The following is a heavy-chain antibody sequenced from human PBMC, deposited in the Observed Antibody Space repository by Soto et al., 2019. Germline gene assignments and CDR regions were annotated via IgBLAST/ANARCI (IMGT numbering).Heavy chain of an antibody. Sequence: QVQLVQSGAEVKKPGASVKVSCKTSGYTFTSDYMHWVRQAPGLGLEWMGMINPRSGDTTYTQQIQGRVTLTSDTSTSTVYMELTRLRSRHTAVYYCAKGFVSVQLPNHYYYGMDVWGQGTTLTVSS. CDR2: INPRSGDT. D-gene: IGHD6-6*01. CDR1: GYTFTSDY. V-gene: IGHV1-46*01. J-gene: IGHJ6*02. CDR3: AKGFVSVQLPNHYYYGMDV.